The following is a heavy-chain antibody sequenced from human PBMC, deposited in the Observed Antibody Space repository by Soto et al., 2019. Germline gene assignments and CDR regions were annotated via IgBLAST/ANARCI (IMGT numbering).Heavy chain of an antibody. CDR3: ARARATIAAAAIFDC. CDR2: VYRTGST. D-gene: IGHD6-13*01. CDR1: GGSISTSNW. V-gene: IGHV4-4*02. Sequence: QVQLQESSPGLVKPSGTLSLTCAVSGGSISTSNWWSWVRQPPGKGLEWIGEVYRTGSTNYNPSLESRVIVSVDKSKNQFSLKLTSVTAADTAVYYCARARATIAAAAIFDCWGQGTLVTVSS. J-gene: IGHJ4*02.